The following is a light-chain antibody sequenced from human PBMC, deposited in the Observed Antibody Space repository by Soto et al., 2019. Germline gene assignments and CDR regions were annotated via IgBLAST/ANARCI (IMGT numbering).Light chain of an antibody. Sequence: EIVLTQSPATVSLSPGERATLSCRASQSVSSFLSWHQQKPGQAPRLLIYDASKRATGIPDRFSGSGSGTDFTLTISRLEPEDFAVYYCQQYGYSRTFGQGTKVEIK. CDR1: QSVSSF. CDR2: DAS. CDR3: QQYGYSRT. V-gene: IGKV3-20*01. J-gene: IGKJ1*01.